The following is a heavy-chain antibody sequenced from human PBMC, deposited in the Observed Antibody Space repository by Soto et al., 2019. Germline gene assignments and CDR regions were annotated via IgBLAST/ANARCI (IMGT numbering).Heavy chain of an antibody. Sequence: QVQLHQSGPGLVKPSETLSLTCSVSGASVTNYYWSWIRQSPGKGLEWIGYISYGGTTNFNSSLKGRVTVSVDMSKNQFSLTLNSVTAAGTAVYYCAMYYGHGQDYWGQGTLVTVSS. D-gene: IGHD3-10*01. CDR3: AMYYGHGQDY. V-gene: IGHV4-59*02. CDR1: GASVTNYY. CDR2: ISYGGTT. J-gene: IGHJ4*02.